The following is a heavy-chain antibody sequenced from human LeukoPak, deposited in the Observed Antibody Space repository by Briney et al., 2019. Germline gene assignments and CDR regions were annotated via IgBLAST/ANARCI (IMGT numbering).Heavy chain of an antibody. D-gene: IGHD3-16*01. Sequence: GGSLRLSCAASGFTFSSYSMNWVRQAPGKGLEWVSSISSSSSYIYYADSVKGRFTISRDNAKNSLYLQMNSLRAEDTAVYYCARDRIGGRRAADSPPVWGQGTLVTVSS. V-gene: IGHV3-21*01. CDR1: GFTFSSYS. CDR3: ARDRIGGRRAADSPPV. J-gene: IGHJ4*02. CDR2: ISSSSSYI.